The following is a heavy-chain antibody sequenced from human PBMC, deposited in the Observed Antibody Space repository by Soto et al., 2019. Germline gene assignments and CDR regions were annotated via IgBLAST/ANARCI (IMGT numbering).Heavy chain of an antibody. CDR1: GYTFTSYD. CDR3: ARGSTMYYDFWSGYLNPYYYYGMHV. J-gene: IGHJ6*02. CDR2: MNPNSGNT. Sequence: ASVKVSCKASGYTFTSYDINWVRQATGQGLEWMGWMNPNSGNTGYAQKFQGRVTMTRNTSISTAYMELSSLRSEDTAVYYCARGSTMYYDFWSGYLNPYYYYGMHVSGPGTTLTVSS. V-gene: IGHV1-8*01. D-gene: IGHD3-3*01.